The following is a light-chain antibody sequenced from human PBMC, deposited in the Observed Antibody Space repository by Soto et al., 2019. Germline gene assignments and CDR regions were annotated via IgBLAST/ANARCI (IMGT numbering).Light chain of an antibody. Sequence: DIQMTQSPSTLSASVGDRVTITCRASQSISGWLAWYQQKPGKAPNLLISDASSLESGVPSRFSGSGAGTEFTLTISGLQPDDFATYYCQQYSSYSSFCQGTKLEIK. J-gene: IGKJ2*01. CDR2: DAS. CDR1: QSISGW. CDR3: QQYSSYSS. V-gene: IGKV1-5*01.